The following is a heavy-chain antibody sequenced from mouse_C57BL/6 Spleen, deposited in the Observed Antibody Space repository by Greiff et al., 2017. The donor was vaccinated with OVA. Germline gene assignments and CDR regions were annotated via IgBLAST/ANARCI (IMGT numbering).Heavy chain of an antibody. Sequence: QVQLQQSGPELVKPGASVKISCKASGYTFTDYYINWVKQRPGQGLEWIGWIYPGSGNTKYNEKFKGKATLTVDTSSSTAYMQLSSLTSEDSAVYFCARDFDYGSSYDYAMDYWGRGTSVTVSS. D-gene: IGHD1-1*01. J-gene: IGHJ4*01. CDR3: ARDFDYGSSYDYAMDY. CDR1: GYTFTDYY. CDR2: IYPGSGNT. V-gene: IGHV1-84*01.